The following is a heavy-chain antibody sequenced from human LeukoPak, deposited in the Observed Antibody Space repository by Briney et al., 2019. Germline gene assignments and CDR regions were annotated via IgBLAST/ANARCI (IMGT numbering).Heavy chain of an antibody. CDR2: ISSSSSYI. CDR1: GFXFSSYS. J-gene: IGHJ5*02. D-gene: IGHD6-13*01. Sequence: PGGSLRLSCAASGFXFSSYSINWVRQAPGKGLEWVSSISSSSSYIYYADSVKGRFTISRDNAKNSLYLQMNSLRAEDTAVYYRARDTIADNWFDPWGQGTLVTVSS. V-gene: IGHV3-21*01. CDR3: ARDTIADNWFDP.